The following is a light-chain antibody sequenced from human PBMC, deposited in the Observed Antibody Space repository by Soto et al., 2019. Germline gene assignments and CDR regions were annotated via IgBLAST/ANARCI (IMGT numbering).Light chain of an antibody. V-gene: IGKV3-20*01. CDR3: QQYGSSRNT. Sequence: ENVLTQSPGTLSLSPGERATLSCRASQSVTSSYLAWYQQKPRQAPRLLIYSASSRATGVPDRFSGSGSATDFTLTISRVEPEDFAVYYCQQYGSSRNTFGQGTKVDIK. CDR2: SAS. CDR1: QSVTSSY. J-gene: IGKJ2*01.